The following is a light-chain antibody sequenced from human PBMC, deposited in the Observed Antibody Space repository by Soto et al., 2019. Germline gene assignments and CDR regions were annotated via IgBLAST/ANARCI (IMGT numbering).Light chain of an antibody. Sequence: DIQMTHSPAAVSASALYRVTITSQSSQDISNYLNWYQQKLGKAPKLLIYDASNLETGVPSRFSGSGSGTDFTFTISSLQPEDIATYYCQQYSHLITFGQGTRLEIK. J-gene: IGKJ5*01. CDR1: QDISNY. CDR2: DAS. V-gene: IGKV1-33*01. CDR3: QQYSHLIT.